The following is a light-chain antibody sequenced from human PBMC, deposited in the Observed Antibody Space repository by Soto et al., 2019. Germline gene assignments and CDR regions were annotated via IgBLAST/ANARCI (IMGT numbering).Light chain of an antibody. Sequence: EIVLTQSPGTLSLSPGERATLSCRASQSISSNFLAWFQQKPGQSPRLLIYGATRRATGIPDRFSGSGSGTDYTLTISRLEPEDFAVYYCQRYGSSPFTFGGGTKVEIK. CDR3: QRYGSSPFT. CDR1: QSISSNF. V-gene: IGKV3-20*01. CDR2: GAT. J-gene: IGKJ4*01.